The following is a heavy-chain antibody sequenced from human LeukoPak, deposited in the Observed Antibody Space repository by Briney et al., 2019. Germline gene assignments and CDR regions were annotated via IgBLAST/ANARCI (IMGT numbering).Heavy chain of an antibody. V-gene: IGHV3-30*18. CDR1: GFTFSSYG. J-gene: IGHJ6*02. Sequence: GGSLRLSCAASGFTFSSYGMHWVRQAPGKGLEWVAVISCDGSNKYYADSVKGRFTISRDNSKNTLYLQMNSLRAEDTAVYYCAKELQQDTAMVLYYYYYGMDVWGQGTTVTVSS. D-gene: IGHD5-18*01. CDR3: AKELQQDTAMVLYYYYYGMDV. CDR2: ISCDGSNK.